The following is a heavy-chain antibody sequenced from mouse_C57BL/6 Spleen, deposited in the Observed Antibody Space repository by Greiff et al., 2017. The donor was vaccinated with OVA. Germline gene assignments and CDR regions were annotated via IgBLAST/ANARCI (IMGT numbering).Heavy chain of an antibody. D-gene: IGHD1-1*01. V-gene: IGHV5-12*01. CDR3: ARQGDYGSSWFAY. CDR1: GFTFSDYY. CDR2: FSNGGGRT. Sequence: EVMLVESGGGLVQPGGSLKLSCAASGFTFSDYYMYWVRQTPEKRLEWVASFSNGGGRTYNPDTVKGRFTISRDNAKNTLYRQMSRLKSEDTAMYYCARQGDYGSSWFAYWGQGTLVTVSA. J-gene: IGHJ3*01.